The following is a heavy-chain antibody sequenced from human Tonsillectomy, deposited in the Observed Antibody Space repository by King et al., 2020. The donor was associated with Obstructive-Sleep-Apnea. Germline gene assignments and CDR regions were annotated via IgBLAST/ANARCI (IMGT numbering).Heavy chain of an antibody. D-gene: IGHD3-10*01. V-gene: IGHV4-31*03. CDR3: ARTAVTMIRGVIITEDYYYYYGMDV. J-gene: IGHJ6*02. Sequence: QLQESGPGLVKPSQTLSLTCIVSGGSISSGDYYWSWIRQHPGKGLEWIGYIYYSGSSYYNPSLNSRVSISVDTSKNLFSLKRISVTAADTAVYYCARTAVTMIRGVIITEDYYYYYGMDVWGQGTTVTVSS. CDR2: IYYSGSS. CDR1: GGSISSGDYY.